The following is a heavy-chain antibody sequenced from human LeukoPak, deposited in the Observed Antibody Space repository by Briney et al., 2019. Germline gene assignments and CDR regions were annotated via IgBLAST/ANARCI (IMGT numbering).Heavy chain of an antibody. Sequence: GGSLRLTCAASGFTVSNNYMSWVRQAPGKGLEWVSISYSDSNTNYADSVKGRFTISRDTSQNTLSLQMNSLRAEDTAVYYCVRKNRDFNAAFDIWGQGTVVTVSS. V-gene: IGHV3-53*01. CDR1: GFTVSNNY. D-gene: IGHD1-14*01. J-gene: IGHJ3*02. CDR2: SYSDSNT. CDR3: VRKNRDFNAAFDI.